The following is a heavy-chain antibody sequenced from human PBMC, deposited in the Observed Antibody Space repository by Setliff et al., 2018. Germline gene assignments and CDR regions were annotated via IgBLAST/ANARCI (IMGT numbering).Heavy chain of an antibody. Sequence: ASVKVSCKASGGTFNSYAISWVRQAPGQGLEWMGGIIPIFGSANYARKFQGRVTVTADESTSTAYMELSSLRSEDTAVYYCANEHGTTVTVENYHYYMDVWGKGTTVTVSS. D-gene: IGHD4-4*01. J-gene: IGHJ6*03. CDR1: GGTFNSYA. CDR3: ANEHGTTVTVENYHYYMDV. CDR2: IIPIFGSA. V-gene: IGHV1-69*13.